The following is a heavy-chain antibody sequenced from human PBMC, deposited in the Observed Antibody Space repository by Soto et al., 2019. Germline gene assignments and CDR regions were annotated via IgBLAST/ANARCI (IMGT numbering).Heavy chain of an antibody. CDR2: IHYSGST. J-gene: IGHJ3*02. Sequence: QLQLQESGPGLVKPSETLSLTCTVSGGSISSGSYYWGWIRQPPGKGLEWIGGIHYSGSTYYSPSLKSRVTISVDTSKNQFSLKLSSVTAADTAVYYCARRSSTDHTPGGAFDIWGQGTMVTVSS. D-gene: IGHD3-10*01. V-gene: IGHV4-39*01. CDR3: ARRSSTDHTPGGAFDI. CDR1: GGSISSGSYY.